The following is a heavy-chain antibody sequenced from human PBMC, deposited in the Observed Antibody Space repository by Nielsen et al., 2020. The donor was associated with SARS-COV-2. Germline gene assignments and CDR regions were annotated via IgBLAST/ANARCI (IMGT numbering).Heavy chain of an antibody. CDR2: IDPSDSYI. V-gene: IGHV5-10-1*01. CDR1: GYRFTTYW. CDR3: ASQVDSGETYFDY. D-gene: IGHD5-18*01. Sequence: GESLKISCKGSGYRFTTYWINWVRQMPGKGLEWMERIDPSDSYINYSPSFQGHVTISADKSINTAYLQWSGLKASDTAMYYCASQVDSGETYFDYWGQGTLVTVSS. J-gene: IGHJ4*02.